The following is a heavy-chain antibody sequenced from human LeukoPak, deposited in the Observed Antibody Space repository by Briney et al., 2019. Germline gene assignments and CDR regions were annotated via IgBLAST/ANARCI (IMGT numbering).Heavy chain of an antibody. CDR2: IYYSGST. CDR3: ARDRERGYSGYDDYYYYGMDV. Sequence: SQTLSLTCTVSGGSISSGGYYWSWIRQHPGKGLEWIGYIYYSGSTYYNPSLKSRVTISVDTSKNQFSLKLSSVTAADTAVYYCARDRERGYSGYDDYYYYGMDVWGQGTTVTVSS. V-gene: IGHV4-31*03. D-gene: IGHD5-12*01. J-gene: IGHJ6*02. CDR1: GGSISSGGYY.